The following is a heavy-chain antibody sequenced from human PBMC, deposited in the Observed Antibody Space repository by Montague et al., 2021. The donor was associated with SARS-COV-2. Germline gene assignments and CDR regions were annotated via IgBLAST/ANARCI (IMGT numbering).Heavy chain of an antibody. CDR1: GFTFSSYA. CDR3: ARDYSYYDFWSGYTSLGSSYYYYYYMDV. V-gene: IGHV3-30*04. D-gene: IGHD3-3*01. CDR2: ISYDGSNK. J-gene: IGHJ6*03. Sequence: SLRLSCAASGFTFSSYAMHWVRQAPGKGLEWVAVISYDGSNKYYADSVKGRFTISRDNSKNTLYLQMNSLRAEDTAVYYCARDYSYYDFWSGYTSLGSSYYYYYYMDVRGKGTTVTVSS.